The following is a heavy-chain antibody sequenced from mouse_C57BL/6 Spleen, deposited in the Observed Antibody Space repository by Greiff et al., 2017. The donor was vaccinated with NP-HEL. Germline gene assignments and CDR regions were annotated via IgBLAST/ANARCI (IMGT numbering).Heavy chain of an antibody. J-gene: IGHJ1*03. D-gene: IGHD2-4*01. V-gene: IGHV1-55*01. Sequence: QVQLQQPGAELVKPGASVKMSCKASGYTFTSYWITWVKQRPGQGLEWIGDIYPGSGSTNYNEKFKSKATLTVATSSSTAYMQLSSLTSEDSAVYDCARGDYDGFYWYFDVWGTGTTVTVSS. CDR2: IYPGSGST. CDR1: GYTFTSYW. CDR3: ARGDYDGFYWYFDV.